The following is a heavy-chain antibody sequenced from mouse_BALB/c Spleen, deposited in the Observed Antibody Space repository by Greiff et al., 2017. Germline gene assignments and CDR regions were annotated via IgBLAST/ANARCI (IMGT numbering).Heavy chain of an antibody. Sequence: EVMLVESGGGLVQPGGSRKLSCAASGFTFSSFGMHWVRQAPEKGLEWVAYISSGSSTIYYADTVKGRFTISRDNPKNTLFLQMTSLRSEDTAMYYCATTVVATEGFAYWGQGTLVTVSA. V-gene: IGHV5-17*02. CDR3: ATTVVATEGFAY. CDR1: GFTFSSFG. J-gene: IGHJ3*01. D-gene: IGHD1-1*01. CDR2: ISSGSSTI.